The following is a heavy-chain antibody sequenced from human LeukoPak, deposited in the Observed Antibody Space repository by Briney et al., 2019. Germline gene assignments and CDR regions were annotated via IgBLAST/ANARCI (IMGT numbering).Heavy chain of an antibody. Sequence: ASVKVSCKASGYTFTGYYMHWVRQAPGQGLEWMGWINPNSGGTNYAQKFQGRVTMTRDTSISTAYMELSSLRSEDTAVYYCARDNSLGDSAWWFDPWGQGTLVTVSS. CDR2: INPNSGGT. CDR3: ARDNSLGDSAWWFDP. V-gene: IGHV1-2*02. D-gene: IGHD5-12*01. J-gene: IGHJ5*02. CDR1: GYTFTGYY.